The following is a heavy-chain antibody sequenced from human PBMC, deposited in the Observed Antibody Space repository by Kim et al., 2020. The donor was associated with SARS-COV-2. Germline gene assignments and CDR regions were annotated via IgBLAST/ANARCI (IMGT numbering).Heavy chain of an antibody. D-gene: IGHD2-21*01. V-gene: IGHV4-31*03. CDR3: ARLLGDYGDCGWYFDS. CDR2: MYHSGNT. CDR1: GGSISSGGSY. J-gene: IGHJ4*02. Sequence: SETLSLTCTVSGGSISSGGSYWSWIRQHPGKGLEWIGHMYHSGNTYYNPSLKSRLVISMDTSKNQFSLKLSSVTAADTAVYYCARLLGDYGDCGWYFDSWGQGSLVTVSS.